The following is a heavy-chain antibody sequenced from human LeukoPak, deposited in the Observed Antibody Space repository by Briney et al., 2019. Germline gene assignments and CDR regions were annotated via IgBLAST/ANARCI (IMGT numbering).Heavy chain of an antibody. D-gene: IGHD2-15*01. Sequence: PSETLSLTCAVYGGSFSGYYWSWIRQPPGKGLEWIGEINHSGSTNSNPPLKSRVTISVDTSKNQFSLKLSSVTAADTAVYYCARRLLGYCSGGSCYSGYFQHWGQGTLVTVSS. J-gene: IGHJ1*01. CDR1: GGSFSGYY. CDR3: ARRLLGYCSGGSCYSGYFQH. CDR2: INHSGST. V-gene: IGHV4-34*01.